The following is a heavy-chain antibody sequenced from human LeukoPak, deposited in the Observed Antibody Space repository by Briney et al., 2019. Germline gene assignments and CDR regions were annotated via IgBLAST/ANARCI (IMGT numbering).Heavy chain of an antibody. Sequence: GGSLRLSCAASGFTFSDYYMSWIRQAPGKGLEWVSYISSSSSYTNYADSVKGRFTISRDNAKNSLHLQMNSLRAEDTAVYYCALTMVRGVIISDPYFDYWGQGTLVTVSS. D-gene: IGHD3-10*01. CDR1: GFTFSDYY. V-gene: IGHV3-11*06. CDR3: ALTMVRGVIISDPYFDY. J-gene: IGHJ4*02. CDR2: ISSSSSYT.